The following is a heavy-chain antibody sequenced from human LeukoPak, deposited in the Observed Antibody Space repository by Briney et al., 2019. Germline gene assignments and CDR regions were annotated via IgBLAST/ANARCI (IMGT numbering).Heavy chain of an antibody. D-gene: IGHD2-15*01. J-gene: IGHJ3*02. V-gene: IGHV4-38-2*01. CDR1: GYSISSGYY. CDR3: VRSATLRVFDI. CDR2: IYHSGST. Sequence: SETLSLTCAVSGYSISSGYYWGWIRQPPGKGLEWIGSIYHSGSTYYNPSLKSRVTISVDTSKNQFSLKLSSVTAADTAVYYCVRSATLRVFDIWGQGTMVTVSS.